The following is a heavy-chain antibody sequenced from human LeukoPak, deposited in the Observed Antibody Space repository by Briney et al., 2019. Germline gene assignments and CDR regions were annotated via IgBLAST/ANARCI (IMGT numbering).Heavy chain of an antibody. CDR2: IYYSGST. Sequence: PSETLSLTCTVSGGSISSYYWSWIRQPPGKGLEWIGYIYYSGSTNYNPSLKSRVTISVDTSKNQFSLKLSSVTAADTAVYYCARGTSSGYYYQAGYFDYWGQGTLVTVSS. CDR1: GGSISSYY. V-gene: IGHV4-59*08. J-gene: IGHJ4*02. D-gene: IGHD3-22*01. CDR3: ARGTSSGYYYQAGYFDY.